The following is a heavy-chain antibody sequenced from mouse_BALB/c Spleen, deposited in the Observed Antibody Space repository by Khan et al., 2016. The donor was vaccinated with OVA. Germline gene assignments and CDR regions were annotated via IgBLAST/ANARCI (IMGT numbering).Heavy chain of an antibody. CDR1: GYSITSGYY. CDR3: ARGYDGYYWFAY. D-gene: IGHD2-3*01. CDR2: ISYDGSN. V-gene: IGHV3-6*02. J-gene: IGHJ3*01. Sequence: VQLKESGPGLVKPSQSLSLTCSVTGYSITSGYYWNWIRQFPGNKLEWMGYISYDGSNNYNPSLKNRISINRDTSKNQFFLKLNSVTTEDTATYYCARGYDGYYWFAYWGQGTLVTVSA.